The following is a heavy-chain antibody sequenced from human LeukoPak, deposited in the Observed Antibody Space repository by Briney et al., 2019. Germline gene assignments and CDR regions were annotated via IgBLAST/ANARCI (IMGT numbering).Heavy chain of an antibody. CDR1: GGSIRSYY. J-gene: IGHJ5*02. V-gene: IGHV4-59*01. D-gene: IGHD5-24*01. Sequence: SETLSLTCTVSGGSIRSYYWSWIRQPPGKGLEWIGYIYYSGSTNYNPSLKSRVTISVDTSKNQFSLKLSSVTAADTAVYYCARVEMATPNWFDPWGQGTLVTVSS. CDR2: IYYSGST. CDR3: ARVEMATPNWFDP.